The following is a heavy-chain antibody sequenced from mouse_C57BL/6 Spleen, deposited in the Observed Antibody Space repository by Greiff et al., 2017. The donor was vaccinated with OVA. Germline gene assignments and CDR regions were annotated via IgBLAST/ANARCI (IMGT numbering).Heavy chain of an antibody. CDR3: ARDRYYGSFYAMDY. J-gene: IGHJ4*01. D-gene: IGHD1-1*01. CDR2: ISYDGSN. Sequence: ESGPGLVKPSQSLSLTCSVTGYSITSGYYWNWIRQFPGNKLEWMGYISYDGSNNYNPSLKNRISITRDTSKNQFFLKLNSVTTEDTATYYCARDRYYGSFYAMDYWGQGTSVTVSS. V-gene: IGHV3-6*01. CDR1: GYSITSGYY.